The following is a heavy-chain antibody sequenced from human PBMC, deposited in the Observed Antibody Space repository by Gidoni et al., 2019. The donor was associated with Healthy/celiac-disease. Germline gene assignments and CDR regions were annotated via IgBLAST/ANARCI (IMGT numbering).Heavy chain of an antibody. J-gene: IGHJ6*02. CDR1: GGSISSSSYY. D-gene: IGHD3-22*01. V-gene: IGHV4-39*01. CDR2: IYSGST. CDR3: ARGGLLRRGSMDV. Sequence: QLQLQESGPGLVKPSATLSLTCTVSGGSISSSSYYWGWIRQPPGKGLEWIGSIYSGSTYYNPSLKSRVTISVDTSKNQFSLKLSSVTAADTAVYYCARGGLLRRGSMDVWGQGTTVTVSS.